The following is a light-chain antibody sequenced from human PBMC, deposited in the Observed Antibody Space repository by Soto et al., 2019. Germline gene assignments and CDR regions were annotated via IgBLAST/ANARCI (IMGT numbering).Light chain of an antibody. J-gene: IGLJ1*01. CDR2: SNN. CDR3: AAWDDSLNGYV. Sequence: QSVLTQPLSASGTPGQRVTISCSGSSSNIGSNTVNWYQQLPGTAPKLLIYSNNQRPSGVPDRFSGSKSGTSASLAISGLQSEDEADYYCAAWDDSLNGYVFGTGTKVTVL. V-gene: IGLV1-44*01. CDR1: SSNIGSNT.